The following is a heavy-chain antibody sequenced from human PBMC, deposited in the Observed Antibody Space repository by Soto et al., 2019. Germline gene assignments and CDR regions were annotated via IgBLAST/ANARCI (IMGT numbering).Heavy chain of an antibody. CDR3: ARDQVVSSSVSLDY. Sequence: QVQLVQSGAEVKKPGSSVKVSCKASGGTFSSYTISWVRQDPGQGLEWMGRIIPILGIANYAQKFQGRVTITADKSTITAYMELSSLRSEDTAVYYCARDQVVSSSVSLDYWGQGTLVTVSS. CDR2: IIPILGIA. CDR1: GGTFSSYT. V-gene: IGHV1-69*08. D-gene: IGHD6-6*01. J-gene: IGHJ4*02.